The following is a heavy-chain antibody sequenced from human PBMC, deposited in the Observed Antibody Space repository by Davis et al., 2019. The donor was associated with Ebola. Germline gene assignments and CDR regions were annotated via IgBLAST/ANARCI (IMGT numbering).Heavy chain of an antibody. Sequence: PGGSLRLSCAVYGGSFSGYYWSWIRQPPGKGLEWIGEINHSGSTNYNPSLKSRVTISMDTSKNQFSLKLSSVTAADTAVYYCARSPTNDYGDYTRGVFDYWGQGTLVTVSS. CDR3: ARSPTNDYGDYTRGVFDY. CDR1: GGSFSGYY. V-gene: IGHV4-34*01. J-gene: IGHJ4*02. CDR2: INHSGST. D-gene: IGHD4-17*01.